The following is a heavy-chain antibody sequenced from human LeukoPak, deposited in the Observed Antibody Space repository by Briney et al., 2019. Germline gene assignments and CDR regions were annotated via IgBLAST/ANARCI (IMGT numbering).Heavy chain of an antibody. D-gene: IGHD3-22*01. CDR3: AKADGDYYDSSGSFDY. J-gene: IGHJ4*02. Sequence: GGSLRLSCAASGFTFSSYAMSWVRQAPGKGLEWVSAISGSGGSTYDADSVKGRFTISRDNSKNTLYLQMNSLRAEDTAVYYCAKADGDYYDSSGSFDYWGQGTLVTVPS. CDR2: ISGSGGST. V-gene: IGHV3-23*01. CDR1: GFTFSSYA.